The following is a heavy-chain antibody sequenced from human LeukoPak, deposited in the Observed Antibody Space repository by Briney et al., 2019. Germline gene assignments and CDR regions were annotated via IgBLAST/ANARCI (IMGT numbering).Heavy chain of an antibody. Sequence: SGGSLRLSCAASGFTFSSYGMYWLRQAPGKGLEWVAVIWYDGSNKYYADSVEGRFTISRDNSKNTLYLQMNSLRAEDTAVYYCARDTADSSGYYYVDYWGQGTLVTVSS. CDR3: ARDTADSSGYYYVDY. V-gene: IGHV3-33*01. J-gene: IGHJ4*02. CDR1: GFTFSSYG. CDR2: IWYDGSNK. D-gene: IGHD3-22*01.